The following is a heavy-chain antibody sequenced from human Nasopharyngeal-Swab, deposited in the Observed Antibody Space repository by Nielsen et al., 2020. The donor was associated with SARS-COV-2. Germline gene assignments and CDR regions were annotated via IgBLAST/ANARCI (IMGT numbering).Heavy chain of an antibody. CDR1: GYTFTGYY. Sequence: ASVKVSCKASGYTFTGYYMHCVRQAPGQGLEWMGWINPNSGGTNYAQKFQGRVTMTRDTSISTAYMELSRLRSDDTAVYYCVRDRAPLTYYYYYGMDVWGQGTTVTVSS. CDR3: VRDRAPLTYYYYYGMDV. V-gene: IGHV1-2*02. J-gene: IGHJ6*02. CDR2: INPNSGGT.